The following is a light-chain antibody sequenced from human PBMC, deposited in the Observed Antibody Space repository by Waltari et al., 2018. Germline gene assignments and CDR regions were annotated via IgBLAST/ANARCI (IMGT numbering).Light chain of an antibody. Sequence: QSALTPPASVSGSPGQSITISCTGTSNDVGAYDYVSWYQQHPGKAPKLLIYAVTDRPSGVSNRFSGSKSGNTASLTISGLQAEDEAYYYCSSYTGSSTVFGGGTKLTVL. J-gene: IGLJ2*01. CDR1: SNDVGAYDY. V-gene: IGLV2-14*03. CDR2: AVT. CDR3: SSYTGSSTV.